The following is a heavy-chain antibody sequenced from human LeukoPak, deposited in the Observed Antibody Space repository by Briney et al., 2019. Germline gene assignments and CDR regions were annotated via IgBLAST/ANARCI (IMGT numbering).Heavy chain of an antibody. D-gene: IGHD5-18*01. V-gene: IGHV3-15*01. Sequence: GGSLRLSCAASGFTFSNAWMSWVRQAPGKGLEWVGRIKSKTDGGATDYAAPVKGRFTISRDDSKNTLYLQMNSLKTEDTAVYYCTTENSEGVNVDTAMVDFDYWGQGTLVTVSS. CDR1: GFTFSNAW. J-gene: IGHJ4*02. CDR2: IKSKTDGGAT. CDR3: TTENSEGVNVDTAMVDFDY.